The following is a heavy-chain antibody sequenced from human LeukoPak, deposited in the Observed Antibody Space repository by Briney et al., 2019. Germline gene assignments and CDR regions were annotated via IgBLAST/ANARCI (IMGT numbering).Heavy chain of an antibody. Sequence: GGSLRLSCAASGFTFNSYAMSWVRQAPGKGLEWVSAISGSGGSTYYADSVKGRFTISRDNSKNTLYLQMNSLRAEDTAVYYCAKGKNSGSYYNPLHYWGQGTLVTVSS. CDR3: AKGKNSGSYYNPLHY. D-gene: IGHD3-10*01. CDR2: ISGSGGST. CDR1: GFTFNSYA. V-gene: IGHV3-23*01. J-gene: IGHJ4*02.